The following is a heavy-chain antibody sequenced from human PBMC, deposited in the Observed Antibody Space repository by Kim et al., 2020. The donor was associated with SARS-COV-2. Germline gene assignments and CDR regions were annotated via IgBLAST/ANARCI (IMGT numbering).Heavy chain of an antibody. J-gene: IGHJ4*02. CDR2: INHSGST. V-gene: IGHV4-34*01. CDR1: GGSFSGYY. Sequence: SETLSLTCAVYGGSFSGYYWSWIRQHPGKGLEWIGEINHSGSTNYNPSLKSRVTISVDTSKNQFSLKLSSVTAADTAVYYCARARGPHPRGYSHDYWGQGTLVTVSS. CDR3: ARARGPHPRGYSHDY. D-gene: IGHD5-18*01.